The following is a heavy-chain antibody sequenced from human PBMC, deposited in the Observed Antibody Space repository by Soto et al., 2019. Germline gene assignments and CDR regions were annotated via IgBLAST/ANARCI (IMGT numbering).Heavy chain of an antibody. V-gene: IGHV1-69*13. CDR1: GGTFSSYA. D-gene: IGHD5-12*01. CDR2: IVPIVGTT. Sequence: SVKVCCKTSGGTFSSYAISWVRQAPGQGLEWMGGIVPIVGTTTYAQKFQGRVTITADEATSTAYMQLSRLRSDDTAVYYCVRVVAIPGYPDHWGQGTLVTVSS. J-gene: IGHJ4*02. CDR3: VRVVAIPGYPDH.